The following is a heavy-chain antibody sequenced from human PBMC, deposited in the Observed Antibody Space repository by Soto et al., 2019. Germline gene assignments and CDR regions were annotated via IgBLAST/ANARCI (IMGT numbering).Heavy chain of an antibody. D-gene: IGHD3-3*01. CDR2: ISYDGSNK. Sequence: QVQLVESGGGVVQPGRSLRLSCAASGFTFSSYGMHWVRQAPGKGLEWVAVISYDGSNKYYADSVKGRFTISRDNSKNTLYLQMNGLRAEDTAVYYCAKPGNVLRFLEWLFYDYWGQGTLVTVSS. CDR3: AKPGNVLRFLEWLFYDY. V-gene: IGHV3-30*18. J-gene: IGHJ4*02. CDR1: GFTFSSYG.